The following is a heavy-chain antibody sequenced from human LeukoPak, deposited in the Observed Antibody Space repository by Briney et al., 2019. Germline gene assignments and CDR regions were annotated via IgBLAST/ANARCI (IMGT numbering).Heavy chain of an antibody. V-gene: IGHV3-11*04. CDR3: AREGFLEWLSRGYFDY. CDR2: ISSSGSTI. CDR1: GFTFSDYY. J-gene: IGHJ4*02. D-gene: IGHD3-3*01. Sequence: GSLRLSCAASGFTFSDYYMSWIRQAPGKGLEWVSYISSSGSTIYYADSVKGRFTISRDNAKNSLYLQMNSLRAEDTAVYYCAREGFLEWLSRGYFDYWGQGTLVTVSS.